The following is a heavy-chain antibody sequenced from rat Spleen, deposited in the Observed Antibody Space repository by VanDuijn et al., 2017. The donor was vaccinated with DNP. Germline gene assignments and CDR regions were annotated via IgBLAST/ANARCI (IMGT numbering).Heavy chain of an antibody. V-gene: IGHV5-31*01. J-gene: IGHJ2*01. D-gene: IGHD1-12*01. Sequence: EVQLVESGGDLVQPGRSLKLSCVASRFTFNSYWMAWIRQVPGKGLEWVASVPSSGGSTYYPDSVKGRFIISRDNTKSILYLQMDSLRSEDTATYYCSTLNYYASLSGYFDYWGQGVMVTVSS. CDR1: RFTFNSYW. CDR3: STLNYYASLSGYFDY. CDR2: VPSSGGST.